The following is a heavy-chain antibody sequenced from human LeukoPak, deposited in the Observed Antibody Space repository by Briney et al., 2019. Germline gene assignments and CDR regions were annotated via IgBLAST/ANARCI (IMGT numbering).Heavy chain of an antibody. CDR3: ARGGYCSSTSCYSDAFDI. CDR1: DGSISSATYY. V-gene: IGHV4-39*07. D-gene: IGHD2-2*02. J-gene: IGHJ3*02. CDR2: FFYTGST. Sequence: SETLSLTCTVSDGSISSATYYWGWIRQPPNKGLDWIGSFFYTGSTYYSPSLKSRVTISVDTSEYQLSLKLRSVTAADTAVYYCARGGYCSSTSCYSDAFDIWGQGTMVTVSS.